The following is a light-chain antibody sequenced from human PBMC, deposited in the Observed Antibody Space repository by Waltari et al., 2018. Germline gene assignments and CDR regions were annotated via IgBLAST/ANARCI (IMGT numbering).Light chain of an antibody. CDR1: SSDVGTYTQ. CDR2: ELT. Sequence: QSVLTQPASVSGSPGHSITISCTGLSSDVGTYTQSSCYHQHPGQAPNPLIFELTHRPSGVSDRFSGSGSGNTASLTISGLQADDEADYYCSSFTTDTSHYVFGSGTKVTVL. CDR3: SSFTTDTSHYV. J-gene: IGLJ1*01. V-gene: IGLV2-14*01.